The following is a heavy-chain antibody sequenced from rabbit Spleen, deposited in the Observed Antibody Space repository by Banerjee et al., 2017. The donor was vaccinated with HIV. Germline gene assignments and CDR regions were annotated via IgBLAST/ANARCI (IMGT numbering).Heavy chain of an antibody. D-gene: IGHD1-1*01. J-gene: IGHJ6*01. V-gene: IGHV1S45*01. CDR3: ARDTSSSFSSYGMDL. Sequence: QEPLVESGGGLVTPGGNLTLTCTASGFDFSSYWMSWVRQAPGKGLEWIACINAATGKPVYATWAKGRFTISKTSSTTVTLQMTSLTAADTATYFCARDTSSSFSSYGMDLWGPGTLVTVS. CDR2: INAATGKP. CDR1: GFDFSSYW.